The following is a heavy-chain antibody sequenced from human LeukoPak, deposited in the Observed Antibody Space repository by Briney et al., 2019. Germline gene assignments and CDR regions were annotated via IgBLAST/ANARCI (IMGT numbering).Heavy chain of an antibody. CDR1: GFTFSSYA. CDR3: AKESPYGSGSRNYYFHY. D-gene: IGHD3-10*01. J-gene: IGHJ4*02. Sequence: RGSLRLSCAASGFTFSSYAMSWVRQTPGKGLEWVSAISGSADRTYYADSVKGRFTISRDNSKNTLYLQMNSLRPEDTAIYYCAKESPYGSGSRNYYFHYWDQGTLVTVSS. V-gene: IGHV3-23*01. CDR2: ISGSADRT.